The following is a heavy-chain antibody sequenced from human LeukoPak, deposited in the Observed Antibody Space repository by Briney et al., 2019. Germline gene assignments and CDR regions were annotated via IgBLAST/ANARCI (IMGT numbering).Heavy chain of an antibody. CDR1: GGSISSGGYY. CDR2: IYTSGST. D-gene: IGHD2-2*01. V-gene: IGHV4-61*02. J-gene: IGHJ5*02. Sequence: SQTLSLTCTVSGGSISSGGYYWSWIRQPAGKGLEWIGRIYTSGSTNYNPSLKSRVTMSVDTSKNQFSLKLSSVTAADTAVYYCARDHALCTSCPRWFDPWGQGTLVTVSS. CDR3: ARDHALCTSCPRWFDP.